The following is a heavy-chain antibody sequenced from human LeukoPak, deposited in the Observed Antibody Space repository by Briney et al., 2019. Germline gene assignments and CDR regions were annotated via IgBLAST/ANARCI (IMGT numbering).Heavy chain of an antibody. CDR1: RLTCNYYA. J-gene: IGHJ6*02. CDR2: ISGDGGST. CDR3: AKVHGSSGRLYGMDV. V-gene: IGHV3-43*02. D-gene: IGHD3-22*01. Sequence: PGGSLRLPSQARRLTCNYYAMQLSRQAPGKGLEWVSLISGDGGSTYYADSVKGRFTISRDNSKNSLYLQMNSLRTEDTALYYSAKVHGSSGRLYGMDVWGQGTTVTVSS.